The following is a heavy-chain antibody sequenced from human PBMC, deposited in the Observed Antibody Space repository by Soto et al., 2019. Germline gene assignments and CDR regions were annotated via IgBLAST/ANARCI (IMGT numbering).Heavy chain of an antibody. J-gene: IGHJ4*02. CDR2: VSFDGKVT. V-gene: IGHV3-30*04. Sequence: GGSLRLSCTGSGFTFNSLSLHWVRQGPDKSLEWVAVVSFDGKVTYYADSVKGRFTVSRDISKNTIYLQANSLRPEDTAVYYXXXXXXXXXXXXDXWGQGTPVTVSS. CDR3: XXXXXXXXXXXDX. CDR1: GFTFNSLS.